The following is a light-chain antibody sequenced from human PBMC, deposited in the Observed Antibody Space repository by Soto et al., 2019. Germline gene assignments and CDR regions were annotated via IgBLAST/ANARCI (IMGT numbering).Light chain of an antibody. CDR2: EVN. V-gene: IGLV2-8*01. CDR3: SSYAGSNNFVV. Sequence: QSVLTQPPSASGSPGQSVTISCTGTSSDVGAYNYVSWYQQHPGKAPKLMIYEVNKRPSGVPDRFSGSKSGNTASLTVSGLQGEDEADYYCSSYAGSNNFVVFGGGIKVTVL. J-gene: IGLJ2*01. CDR1: SSDVGAYNY.